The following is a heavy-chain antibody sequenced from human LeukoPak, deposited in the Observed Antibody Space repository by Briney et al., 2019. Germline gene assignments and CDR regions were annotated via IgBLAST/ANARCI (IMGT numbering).Heavy chain of an antibody. V-gene: IGHV4-34*01. CDR2: INHSRTT. Sequence: SVTLSLTCAVYGGSFSGNYWSWIRQHPGKGLEWIGGINHSRTTNYNPSLKSRVTISVDTSKNQFSLKLSSVTAADTAVYYCARDVDATSGWFDPWGQGTLVTVSS. CDR1: GGSFSGNY. J-gene: IGHJ5*02. D-gene: IGHD2-15*01. CDR3: ARDVDATSGWFDP.